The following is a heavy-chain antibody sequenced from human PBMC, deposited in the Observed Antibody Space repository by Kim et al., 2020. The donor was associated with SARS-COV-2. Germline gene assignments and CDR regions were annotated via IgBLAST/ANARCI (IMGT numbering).Heavy chain of an antibody. D-gene: IGHD1-26*01. V-gene: IGHV3-15*01. J-gene: IGHJ4*02. Sequence: GGSLRLSCAASGVTVSNAWMNWVRQAPGKGPEYVGRIRSKADGGAIEYAGPGKDRFTISRDESQHTLFMQRDSLKTEDTGVYYCTTASKLELLVDYWGLG. CDR1: GVTVSNAW. CDR3: TTASKLELLVDY. CDR2: IRSKADGGAI.